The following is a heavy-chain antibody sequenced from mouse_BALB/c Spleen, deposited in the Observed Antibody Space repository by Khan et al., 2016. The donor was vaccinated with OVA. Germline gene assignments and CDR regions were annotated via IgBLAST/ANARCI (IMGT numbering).Heavy chain of an antibody. V-gene: IGHV1-7*01. Sequence: VQLQQSGAELAKPGASVKMSCKDSGYTFTTYWMHWVKQRPGQGLEWIGYINPTSGYTDYNEKFKDRATLSADKSSSTAYMQLSSLTSEDSAVYYCTRDRIDYWGQGTTLTVSS. CDR3: TRDRIDY. J-gene: IGHJ2*01. CDR1: GYTFTTYW. CDR2: INPTSGYT.